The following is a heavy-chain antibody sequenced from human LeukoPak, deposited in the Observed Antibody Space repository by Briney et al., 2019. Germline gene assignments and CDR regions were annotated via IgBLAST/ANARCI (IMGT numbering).Heavy chain of an antibody. Sequence: GGSLRLSCAASGFNVSSSYVSWVRQAPGKGLEWVSAISGSGGSTYYADSVKGRFTISRDNSKNTLYLQMNSLRAEDTAVYYCAKGGIAVSFDYWGQGTLVTVSS. D-gene: IGHD6-19*01. V-gene: IGHV3-23*01. CDR2: ISGSGGST. CDR1: GFNVSSSY. J-gene: IGHJ4*02. CDR3: AKGGIAVSFDY.